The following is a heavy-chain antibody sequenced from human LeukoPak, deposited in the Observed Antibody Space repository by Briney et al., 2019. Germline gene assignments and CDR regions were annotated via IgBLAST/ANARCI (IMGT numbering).Heavy chain of an antibody. J-gene: IGHJ4*02. CDR1: GFTFSSYG. CDR3: AKRYSSSWCIDS. Sequence: TGGSLRLSCAASGFTFSSYGMHCVRQAPGKGLEWVAVISYDGTNRYYADSVKGRFTISRDNSKNTLYLQMNSLRAEDTAVYYCAKRYSSSWCIDSWSQGTLVTVSS. V-gene: IGHV3-30*18. CDR2: ISYDGTNR. D-gene: IGHD6-13*01.